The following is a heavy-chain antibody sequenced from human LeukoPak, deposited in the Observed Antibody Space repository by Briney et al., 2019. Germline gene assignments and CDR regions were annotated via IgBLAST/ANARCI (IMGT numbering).Heavy chain of an antibody. CDR1: GDSIFTNNDA. CDR2: TYYRSKWSF. J-gene: IGHJ4*02. Sequence: SQTLSLTCAISGDSIFTNNDAWNWIRQSPSRGLEWLGRTYYRSKWSFDYAVSVKSRITINADTSKNQFSLQLSSVTPEDTAVYYCARGKYTSFDNWGQGTLVTVSS. V-gene: IGHV6-1*01. CDR3: ARGKYTSFDN. D-gene: IGHD6-6*01.